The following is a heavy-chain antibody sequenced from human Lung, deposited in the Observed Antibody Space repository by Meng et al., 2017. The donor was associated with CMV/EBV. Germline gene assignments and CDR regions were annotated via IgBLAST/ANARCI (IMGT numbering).Heavy chain of an antibody. Sequence: GESLKISCAASGFTFSRYWMHWVRQTPEKGLVWVSRIKTDGTYPNYADYVKGRFTISRDNARNTLYLQMNSLRAEDTALYYCAKGSSNYDILTDWGQGTLVXVSS. CDR1: GFTFSRYW. V-gene: IGHV3-74*01. D-gene: IGHD3-9*01. CDR3: AKGSSNYDILTD. J-gene: IGHJ4*02. CDR2: IKTDGTYP.